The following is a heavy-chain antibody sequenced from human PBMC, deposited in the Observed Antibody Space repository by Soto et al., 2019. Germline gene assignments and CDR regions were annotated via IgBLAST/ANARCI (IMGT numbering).Heavy chain of an antibody. Sequence: QLQLQESGPGLVKPSETLSLTCTVSGGSITSNAYYWGWIRQPPGKGLEWLGYIYYSGSASYNPSRKCRVTMSGDTSKNQFSLRLSSVTAADTAVYYCARRPKRGSYSWCFDYWGQGTLVTVSS. CDR3: ARRPKRGSYSWCFDY. D-gene: IGHD1-26*01. J-gene: IGHJ4*02. V-gene: IGHV4-39*01. CDR1: GGSITSNAYY. CDR2: IYYSGSA.